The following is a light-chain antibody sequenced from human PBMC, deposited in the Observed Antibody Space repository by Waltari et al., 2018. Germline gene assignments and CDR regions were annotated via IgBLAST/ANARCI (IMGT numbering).Light chain of an antibody. J-gene: IGLJ3*02. CDR2: DVS. V-gene: IGLV2-14*01. CDR1: SSDVGVYNY. CDR3: SSYTGRNSWV. Sequence: QSALTQPASVSGSPGQSITISCTGTSSDVGVYNYVSWYKQHPGKAPELMIFDVSKRPSGVSHRFSASASGDTASRTISGLQADDEGDYYCSSYTGRNSWVFGGGTKLTVL.